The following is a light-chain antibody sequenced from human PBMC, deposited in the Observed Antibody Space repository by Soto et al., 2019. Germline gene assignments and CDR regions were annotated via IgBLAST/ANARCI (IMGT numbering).Light chain of an antibody. CDR3: AAWDDSLIGYV. CDR2: NNN. Sequence: QSVLTRPPSTSGTPGQRVTISFSGSSSNIGSNTVSWCQQLPGTAPKPLIYNNNQRPSGVPDRFSGSKSGTSASLAISGLQSEDEADYYCAAWDDSLIGYVFGTGTKVTVL. J-gene: IGLJ1*01. V-gene: IGLV1-44*01. CDR1: SSNIGSNT.